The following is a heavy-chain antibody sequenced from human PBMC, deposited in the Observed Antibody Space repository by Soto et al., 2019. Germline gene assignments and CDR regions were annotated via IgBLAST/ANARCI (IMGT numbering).Heavy chain of an antibody. V-gene: IGHV4-61*01. J-gene: IGHJ6*02. D-gene: IGHD3-9*01. CDR2: IYYSGST. CDR1: GGSVSSGSYY. Sequence: PSETLSLTCTVSGGSVSSGSYYWSWIRQPPGKGLEWIGYIYYSGSTNYNPSLKSRVTISVDTSKNQFSLKLSSVTAADTAVYYCARVPMYYDILTGYSDYYYYGMDVWGQGTTVTVSS. CDR3: ARVPMYYDILTGYSDYYYYGMDV.